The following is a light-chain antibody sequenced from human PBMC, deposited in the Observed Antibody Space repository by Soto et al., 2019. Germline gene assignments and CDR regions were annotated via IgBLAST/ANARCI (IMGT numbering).Light chain of an antibody. J-gene: IGKJ4*01. CDR2: VAS. Sequence: EIVLTQSPATLSLSPGTRATISCRISQSIGNYLAWYQQKLVQPPRLLIFVASNRATGIPARLSGSGFGTDFTLTIDSLEPEDFGVYYCQQRSKWPLSFGGGTKVDIK. CDR1: QSIGNY. CDR3: QQRSKWPLS. V-gene: IGKV3-11*01.